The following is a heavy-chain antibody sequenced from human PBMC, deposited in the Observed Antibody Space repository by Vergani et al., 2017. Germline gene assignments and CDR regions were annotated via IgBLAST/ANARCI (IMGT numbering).Heavy chain of an antibody. CDR3: AKSHDIVVVVAATTPFDY. D-gene: IGHD2-15*01. J-gene: IGHJ4*02. Sequence: EVQLLESGGGLVQPGGSLRLSCAASGFTFSSYAMSWVRQAPGKGLEWVSAISGSGGRTYYADSVKGRFTLSRDNSKNTLYLQMNSLRAEDTAVYYCAKSHDIVVVVAATTPFDYWGQGTLVTVSS. V-gene: IGHV3-23*01. CDR2: ISGSGGRT. CDR1: GFTFSSYA.